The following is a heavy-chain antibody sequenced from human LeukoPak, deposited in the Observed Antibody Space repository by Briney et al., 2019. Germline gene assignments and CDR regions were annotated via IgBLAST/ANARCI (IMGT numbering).Heavy chain of an antibody. V-gene: IGHV3-33*01. Sequence: GTSLSLTSAASGITFSSFGMHWVRQAPGKGLEWVAFIWYDGSNKFYADSVKGRFTISRDNSKNTLYLQMNSLRVEDTAVYYCARDGTETAGPFDPWGQGNPFTVSS. CDR2: IWYDGSNK. CDR3: ARDGTETAGPFDP. D-gene: IGHD1/OR15-1a*01. J-gene: IGHJ5*02. CDR1: GITFSSFG.